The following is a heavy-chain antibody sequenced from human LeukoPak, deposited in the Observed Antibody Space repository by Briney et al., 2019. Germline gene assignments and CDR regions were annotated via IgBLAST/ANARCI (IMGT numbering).Heavy chain of an antibody. V-gene: IGHV3-11*01. CDR3: ARGAVLLWFGESAGDAFDI. CDR2: ISSSGSTI. D-gene: IGHD3-10*01. J-gene: IGHJ3*02. CDR1: GFTFGDYY. Sequence: GGSLRLSCAASGFTFGDYYMSWIRQAPGKGLEWVSYISSSGSTIYYADSVKGRFTISRDNAKNSLYLQMNSLRAEDTAVYYCARGAVLLWFGESAGDAFDIWGQGTMVTVSS.